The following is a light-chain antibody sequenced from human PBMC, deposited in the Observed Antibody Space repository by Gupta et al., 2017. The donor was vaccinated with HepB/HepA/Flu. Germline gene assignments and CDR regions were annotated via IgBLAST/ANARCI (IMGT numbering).Light chain of an antibody. CDR1: QSISRD. CDR2: TAS. J-gene: IGKJ4*01. V-gene: IGKV1-39*01. Sequence: DIQMTQSPSSLSASLGDRVTITCRASQSISRDLNWYQQKPGKAPNLLIYTASSLHSGVPSRFSGSGSGTDFTLTISNLQPEESATYYCQQGDSSPITFGGGTKVEIK. CDR3: QQGDSSPIT.